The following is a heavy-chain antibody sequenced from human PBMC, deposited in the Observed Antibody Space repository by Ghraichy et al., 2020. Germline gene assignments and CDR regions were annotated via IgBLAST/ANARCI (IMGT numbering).Heavy chain of an antibody. CDR2: IYYSGST. D-gene: IGHD2-15*01. CDR3: ARDVTPGALNWFDP. J-gene: IGHJ5*02. Sequence: GSLRLSCTVSGGSISSYYWSWIRQPPGKGLEWIGYIYYSGSTNYNPSLKSRVTISVDTSKNQFSLKLSSVTAADTAVYYCARDVTPGALNWFDPWGQGTLVTVSS. CDR1: GGSISSYY. V-gene: IGHV4-59*01.